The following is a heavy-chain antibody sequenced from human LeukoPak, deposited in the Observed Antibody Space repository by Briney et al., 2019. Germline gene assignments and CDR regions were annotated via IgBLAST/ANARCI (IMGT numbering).Heavy chain of an antibody. D-gene: IGHD7-27*01. CDR3: ARVLGMYYYHYGMDV. CDR1: GGSISSGGYY. V-gene: IGHV4-31*03. CDR2: IYYSGST. J-gene: IGHJ6*02. Sequence: SETLSLTCTVSGGSISSGGYYWSWIRQHPGKGLEWIGYIYYSGSTYYNPSLKSRVTISVDTSKNQFSLKLSSVTAADTAVYYCARVLGMYYYHYGMDVWGQGTTVTVSS.